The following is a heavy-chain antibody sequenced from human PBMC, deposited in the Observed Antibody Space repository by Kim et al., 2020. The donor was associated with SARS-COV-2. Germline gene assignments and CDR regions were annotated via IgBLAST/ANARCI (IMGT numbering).Heavy chain of an antibody. D-gene: IGHD6-13*01. CDR3: AVLAAGSPFDS. V-gene: IGHV3-74*01. CDR2: LKNDGTSA. J-gene: IGHJ3*02. CDR1: GFSFTTYW. Sequence: GGSLRLSCAASGFSFTTYWMYWVRQAPGKGLVWVSCLKNDGTSASSADFVKGRFTISSDSAKSKRYLQMNSLRAEDTALYYCAVLAAGSPFDSWGRG.